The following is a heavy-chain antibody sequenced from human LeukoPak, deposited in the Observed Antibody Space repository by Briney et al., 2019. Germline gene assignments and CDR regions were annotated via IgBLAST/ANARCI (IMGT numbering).Heavy chain of an antibody. Sequence: GGSLRLSCAASGFTFSTYAMSWVRQAPGKGLEWVSGISNTAGFTYYADSVKGRFTISRDNSKNTLYLQLNSLRAEDTAVYYCAKSNYYCSDSCQPDDAFDVWGQGTMVTVSS. J-gene: IGHJ3*01. CDR3: AKSNYYCSDSCQPDDAFDV. D-gene: IGHD2-15*01. V-gene: IGHV3-23*01. CDR2: ISNTAGFT. CDR1: GFTFSTYA.